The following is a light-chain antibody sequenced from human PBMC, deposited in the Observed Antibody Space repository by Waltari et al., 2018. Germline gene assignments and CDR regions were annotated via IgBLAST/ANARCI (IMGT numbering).Light chain of an antibody. V-gene: IGLV1-44*01. J-gene: IGLJ2*01. CDR1: SSNIGGNT. Sequence: QSVLTQPPSASGTPGQRVTISCSGSSSNIGGNTVNWYQQLPGTAPKLLIYSNNQRPSGVPDRFSGSKSGTSASLAISGLQSEDEADYYCAAWDDSLSDLVVFGGGTKLTVL. CDR2: SNN. CDR3: AAWDDSLSDLVV.